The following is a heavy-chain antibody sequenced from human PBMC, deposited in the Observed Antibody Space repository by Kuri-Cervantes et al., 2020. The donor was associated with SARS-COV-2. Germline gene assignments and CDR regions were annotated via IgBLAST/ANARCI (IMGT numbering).Heavy chain of an antibody. D-gene: IGHD3-3*01. J-gene: IGHJ4*02. CDR3: ARDYYDVWCGYTEY. Sequence: ASVKVSCKASGYTFTAYHVHWVRQDPGQGLEWMGWINPNSGGTNYAQKLQGRVTMTRDRTITTVYMELSSLRSEDTALYHCARDYYDVWCGYTEYWGQGTLVTVSS. CDR2: INPNSGGT. CDR1: GYTFTAYH. V-gene: IGHV1-2*02.